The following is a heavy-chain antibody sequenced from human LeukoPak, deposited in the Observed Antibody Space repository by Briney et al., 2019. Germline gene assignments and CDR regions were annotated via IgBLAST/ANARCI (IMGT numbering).Heavy chain of an antibody. J-gene: IGHJ4*02. CDR1: GGSISRGDYY. V-gene: IGHV4-30-4*01. CDR3: ARGTTVTSTDVFDY. Sequence: SETLSLTCTVSGGSISRGDYYWSWIRQPPGKGLEWIGYIYYSGSTYYNPSLKSRVTISVDTSKNQFSLKLSSVTVADTAVYYCARGTTVTSTDVFDYWGQGTLVTVSS. D-gene: IGHD4-17*01. CDR2: IYYSGST.